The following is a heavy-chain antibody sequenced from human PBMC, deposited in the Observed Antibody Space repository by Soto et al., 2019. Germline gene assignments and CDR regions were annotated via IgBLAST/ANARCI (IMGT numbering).Heavy chain of an antibody. V-gene: IGHV3-7*01. CDR1: GLTFSISC. CDR3: ETANTPYAFDM. Sequence: VQLVESGGGLVQPGESLRLSCTASGLTFSISCMTWVRQAPGEGLEWVSNINPAGNVQHYADSVKERFTISRDNAKNSMFLQMSGMRVEDTAVYYCETANTPYAFDMWGQGTMVTVSS. J-gene: IGHJ3*02. CDR2: INPAGNVQ.